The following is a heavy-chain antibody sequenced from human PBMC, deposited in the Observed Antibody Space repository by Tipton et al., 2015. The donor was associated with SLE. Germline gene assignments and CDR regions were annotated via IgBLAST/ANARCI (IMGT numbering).Heavy chain of an antibody. J-gene: IGHJ3*02. Sequence: SLRLSCAASGFTFSRNAMSWVRQAPGKGLEWVSAISGSGGSTYYVDSVKGRFTISRDNSKNTLYLQMNSLRAEDTAVYYCAKFSSSSTLGAFDIWGQGTMVTVAS. CDR2: ISGSGGST. CDR1: GFTFSRNA. D-gene: IGHD6-13*01. CDR3: AKFSSSSTLGAFDI. V-gene: IGHV3-23*01.